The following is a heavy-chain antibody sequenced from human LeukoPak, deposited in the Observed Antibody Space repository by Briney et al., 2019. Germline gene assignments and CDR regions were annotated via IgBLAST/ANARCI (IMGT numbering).Heavy chain of an antibody. D-gene: IGHD3-22*01. V-gene: IGHV4-39*01. Sequence: PETLSLTCTVSGGSISSSSYYWGWIRQPPGKGLEWIGSIYYSGSTYYNPSLKSRATISVDTSKNQFSLNLSSVTAADTAVYYCARLYYDSSGYYQICYFDYWGQGTLVTVSS. J-gene: IGHJ4*02. CDR1: GGSISSSSYY. CDR2: IYYSGST. CDR3: ARLYYDSSGYYQICYFDY.